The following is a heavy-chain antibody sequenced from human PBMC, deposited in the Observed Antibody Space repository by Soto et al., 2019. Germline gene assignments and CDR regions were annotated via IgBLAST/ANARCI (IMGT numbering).Heavy chain of an antibody. CDR1: GYTFTSYD. CDR3: ARAHYYDSSGYYPNFDY. Sequence: ASVKVSCKASGYTFTSYDINWVRQATGQGLEWKRWMNPNSGNTGYAQKFQGRVTMTRNTSISTAYMELSSLRSEDTAVYYCARAHYYDSSGYYPNFDYWGQGTLVTVSS. J-gene: IGHJ4*02. D-gene: IGHD3-22*01. V-gene: IGHV1-8*01. CDR2: MNPNSGNT.